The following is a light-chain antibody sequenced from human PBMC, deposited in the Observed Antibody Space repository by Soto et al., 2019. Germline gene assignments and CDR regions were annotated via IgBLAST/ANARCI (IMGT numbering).Light chain of an antibody. CDR1: SGHSSYA. V-gene: IGLV4-69*01. CDR2: LSSDGSH. J-gene: IGLJ2*01. Sequence: QPVLTQSPSASASLGASVKLTCTLSSGHSSYAIAWHQQQPEKGPRYLMKLSSDGSHSKGDGIPDRFSGSSSGAERYLTISSLQSEDEADYYCQTWDTGGRVEFGGGTKLTVL. CDR3: QTWDTGGRVE.